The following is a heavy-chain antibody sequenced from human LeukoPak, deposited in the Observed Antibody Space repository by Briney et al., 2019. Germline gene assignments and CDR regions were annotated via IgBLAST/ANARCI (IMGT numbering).Heavy chain of an antibody. D-gene: IGHD3-10*01. CDR1: GFTFSSYA. CDR2: IYSGGST. J-gene: IGHJ4*02. Sequence: RALSLSCAASGFTFSSYAMSWVRQAPGKGLGWVSVIYSGGSTYYADSVKGRFTISRDNSKNTLYLQMNSLRAEDTAVYFCATGERMVRGDGVDYWGQGTLVTVSS. CDR3: ATGERMVRGDGVDY. V-gene: IGHV3-66*01.